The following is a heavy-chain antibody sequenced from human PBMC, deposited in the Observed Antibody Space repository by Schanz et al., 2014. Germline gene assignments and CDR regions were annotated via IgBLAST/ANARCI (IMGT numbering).Heavy chain of an antibody. V-gene: IGHV3-23*01. CDR3: SKDKQGSRSDDS. D-gene: IGHD2-15*01. CDR2: ITTGGNT. Sequence: EVKLLESGGGLVQPGRSLRLSCAASGFTFSTYAMSWARQTPGKGLEWVSSITTGGNTYYRDSVKGRFIVSRDNSKNTLYLEMNRLRVDDTAVYYCSKDKQGSRSDDSWGQGTLVTVSS. J-gene: IGHJ5*01. CDR1: GFTFSTYA.